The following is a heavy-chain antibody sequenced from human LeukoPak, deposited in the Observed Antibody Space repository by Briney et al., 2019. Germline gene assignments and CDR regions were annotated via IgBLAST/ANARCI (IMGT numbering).Heavy chain of an antibody. J-gene: IGHJ6*03. Sequence: SDTLSLTCTVCGGSISSYYWSWIRQPAAKGLDWIGRIYTIGSTNYNPSLKSRVSMSVDTSKNQFSLKLSSVTAADTAVYYCARVLDYYDSSGSKVIYMDVWGKGTTVTVS. CDR2: IYTIGST. CDR3: ARVLDYYDSSGSKVIYMDV. CDR1: GGSISSYY. D-gene: IGHD3-22*01. V-gene: IGHV4-4*07.